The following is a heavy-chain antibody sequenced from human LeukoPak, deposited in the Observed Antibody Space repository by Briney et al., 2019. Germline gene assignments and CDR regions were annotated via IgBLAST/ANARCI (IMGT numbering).Heavy chain of an antibody. Sequence: GGSLRLSCAASGFTFSSYSMSWIRQAPGKGLEWVSYISSSGSTIYYADSVKGRFTISRDNAKNSLYLQMNSLRAEDTAVYYCASPRIAAAGTGDAFDIWGQGTMVTVSS. V-gene: IGHV3-48*04. D-gene: IGHD6-13*01. J-gene: IGHJ3*02. CDR3: ASPRIAAAGTGDAFDI. CDR1: GFTFSSYS. CDR2: ISSSGSTI.